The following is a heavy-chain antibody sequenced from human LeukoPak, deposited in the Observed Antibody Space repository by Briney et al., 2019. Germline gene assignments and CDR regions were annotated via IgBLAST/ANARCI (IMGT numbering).Heavy chain of an antibody. CDR1: GFTFSIYE. V-gene: IGHV3-48*03. CDR3: ARDADVGVYLDY. J-gene: IGHJ4*02. D-gene: IGHD2-8*01. Sequence: PGGSLRLSCTASGFTFSIYEMTWVRQVPGKGLEWDSYIDSSAETLYYMDSVKGRFTISRDNAKNSLYLQMNSLRAEDTAVYYCARDADVGVYLDYWGQGTLVTVSS. CDR2: IDSSAETL.